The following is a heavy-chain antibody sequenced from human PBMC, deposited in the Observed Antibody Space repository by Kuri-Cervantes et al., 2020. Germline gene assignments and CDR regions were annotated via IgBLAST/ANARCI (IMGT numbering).Heavy chain of an antibody. Sequence: SVKVSCKASGGTFSSYAISWVRQAPGQGLEWMGGIIPIFGTANYAQKFQGRVTITADKSTSTAYMELSSLRSEDTAVYYCARVVEWGSGSYYNYLDYYYYMDVWGKGTTVTVSS. CDR3: ARVVEWGSGSYYNYLDYYYYMDV. CDR1: GGTFSSYA. V-gene: IGHV1-69*06. CDR2: IIPIFGTA. D-gene: IGHD3-10*01. J-gene: IGHJ6*03.